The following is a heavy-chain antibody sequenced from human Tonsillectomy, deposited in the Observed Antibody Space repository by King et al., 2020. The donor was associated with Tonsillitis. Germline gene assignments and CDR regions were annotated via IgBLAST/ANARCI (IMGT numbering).Heavy chain of an antibody. J-gene: IGHJ4*02. CDR1: GFAFRSYG. CDR3: ARERLYSSFWGMDY. CDR2: ISYDASRE. V-gene: IGHV3-33*05. D-gene: IGHD6-19*01. Sequence: VQLVESGGGVVQPGRSLRLSCASSGFAFRSYGMHWVRQAPGKGLEWVAVISYDASRENYADSVKGRFTISRDNSKSTLYLQMDSLRAEDTAVYYCARERLYSSFWGMDYWGQGSLVTVSS.